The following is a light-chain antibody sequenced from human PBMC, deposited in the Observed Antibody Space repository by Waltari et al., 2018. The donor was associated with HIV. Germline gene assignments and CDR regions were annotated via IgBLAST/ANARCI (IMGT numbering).Light chain of an antibody. CDR1: TSAIGIFDS. V-gene: IGLV2-14*01. CDR2: GVY. J-gene: IGLJ2*01. Sequence: QSALTQPASVSGSPGQSITISCPGTTSAIGIFDSVSWYQQHPGRAPQLMIFGVYSRPSGVSSRFSGSKSGNTASLTISGLQAEDEANYYCCSYTAIHTLIFGGGTKLTVL. CDR3: CSYTAIHTLI.